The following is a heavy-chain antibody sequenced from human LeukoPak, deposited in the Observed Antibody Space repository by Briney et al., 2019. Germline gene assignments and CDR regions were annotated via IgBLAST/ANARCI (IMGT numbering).Heavy chain of an antibody. CDR1: GGSISYYY. D-gene: IGHD5-18*01. CDR2: IYTSGRT. J-gene: IGHJ4*02. V-gene: IGHV4-4*07. Sequence: SETLSLTCTVSGGSISYYYWNWIRQPAGKGLEWIGRIYTSGRTYYNPSLKSRVSMSVDTSKNQFSLKLSSVTAADTAVYYCARGYSYGYVYFDYWGQGTLVTVSS. CDR3: ARGYSYGYVYFDY.